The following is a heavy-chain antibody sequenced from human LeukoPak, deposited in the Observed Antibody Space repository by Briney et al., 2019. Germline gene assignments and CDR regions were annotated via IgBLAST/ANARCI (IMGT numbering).Heavy chain of an antibody. CDR3: ASATHFSSGWSGAFDI. V-gene: IGHV1-3*01. CDR2: INAGNGNT. CDR1: GYTFTSYA. D-gene: IGHD6-19*01. Sequence: ASVKVSCKASGYTFTSYAMHWVRQAPGQRLEWMGWINAGNGNTKYSQKFQGRVTITRDTSASTAYMELSSLRSEDTAVYYCASATHFSSGWSGAFDIWGQGTMVTVSS. J-gene: IGHJ3*02.